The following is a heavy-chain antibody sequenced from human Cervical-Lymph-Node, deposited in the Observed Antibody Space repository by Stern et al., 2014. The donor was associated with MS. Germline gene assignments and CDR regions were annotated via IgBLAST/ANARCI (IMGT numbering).Heavy chain of an antibody. V-gene: IGHV3-33*01. D-gene: IGHD5-24*01. CDR3: ARGHIPYAYNYLFDY. CDR2: AWYDGSTA. CDR1: GFTXXXYG. Sequence: SGXXXVQPXTSLRLSCAASGFTXXXYGMHWVRQAPGKGLEWVALAWYDGSTAYYTNSVKGRFTISRDNSKNTLSLQMNSLTAEDTAVYYCARGHIPYAYNYLFDYWGQGTLVTVSS. J-gene: IGHJ4*02.